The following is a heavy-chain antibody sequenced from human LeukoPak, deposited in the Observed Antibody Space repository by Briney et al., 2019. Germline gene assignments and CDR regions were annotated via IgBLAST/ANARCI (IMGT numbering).Heavy chain of an antibody. CDR1: GFTFNNYA. D-gene: IGHD3-22*01. Sequence: PGGSLRLSCAASGFTFNNYAMNWVRQAPGKGLEWVSVISGSGGTTYYADSVKGRFTISRDSSKNTLYLQMNSLRAEDTAVYYCAKADYDSSGYYSFDYWGQGTLVTVSS. V-gene: IGHV3-23*01. CDR3: AKADYDSSGYYSFDY. CDR2: ISGSGGTT. J-gene: IGHJ4*02.